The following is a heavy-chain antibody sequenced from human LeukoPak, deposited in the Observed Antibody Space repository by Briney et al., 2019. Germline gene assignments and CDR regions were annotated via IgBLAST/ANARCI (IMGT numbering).Heavy chain of an antibody. J-gene: IGHJ4*02. CDR1: GFSFSSYA. CDR3: ARDLYADFWSGSVFDY. Sequence: GGSLRLSCEASGFSFSSYATSWVRQAPGKGLEWVSGISGSGGSTYYAGSVKGRFTISRDISKNTLYLQINSLRAEDTAVYYCARDLYADFWSGSVFDYWGRGTLVTVSS. V-gene: IGHV3-23*01. D-gene: IGHD3-3*01. CDR2: ISGSGGST.